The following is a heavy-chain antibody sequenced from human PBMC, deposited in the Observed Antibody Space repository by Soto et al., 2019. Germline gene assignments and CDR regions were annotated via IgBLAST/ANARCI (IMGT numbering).Heavy chain of an antibody. Sequence: QVQLVQSGAEAKKPGASLQVACKASGYPFTSHGISCVRQAPGQGLEWMGRISAYNGNTNDAQRLHGRDTMTTDTSTRTAYMELRSLRSDDTAVYYCARSSGYSYGFDYWGQGTLVTVSS. CDR2: ISAYNGNT. D-gene: IGHD5-18*01. CDR1: GYPFTSHG. J-gene: IGHJ4*02. V-gene: IGHV1-18*01. CDR3: ARSSGYSYGFDY.